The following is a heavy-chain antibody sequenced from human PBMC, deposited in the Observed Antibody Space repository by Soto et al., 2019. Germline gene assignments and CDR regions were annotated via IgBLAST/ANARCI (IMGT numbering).Heavy chain of an antibody. D-gene: IGHD3-22*01. CDR3: ASGRYDASGYFDY. CDR1: GNTFTYVY. Sequence: ASVKVSCKGSGNTFTYVYLHWVRQAPGQALEWMGWITPFNGNTKYAQKFQDRVTFTGDTSLNTVYMELSSLRSDDTAMFYCASGRYDASGYFDYWGQGTLVTVSS. CDR2: ITPFNGNT. V-gene: IGHV1-45*02. J-gene: IGHJ4*02.